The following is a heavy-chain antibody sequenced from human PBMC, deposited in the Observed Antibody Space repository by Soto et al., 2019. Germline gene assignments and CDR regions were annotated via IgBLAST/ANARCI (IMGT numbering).Heavy chain of an antibody. CDR2: ISISTNYI. Sequence: EVQLVESGGGLVKPGGSLRLSCAASGFTFTSYKYSMNWVRQAPGKGLEWVSSISISTNYIYYADSVKGRFTISRDNAKNSLYLQMNSLRAEDTAVYYCVRFGDSFDYWGQGTLVTVSS. D-gene: IGHD3-16*01. V-gene: IGHV3-21*01. CDR3: VRFGDSFDY. CDR1: GFTFTSYKYS. J-gene: IGHJ4*02.